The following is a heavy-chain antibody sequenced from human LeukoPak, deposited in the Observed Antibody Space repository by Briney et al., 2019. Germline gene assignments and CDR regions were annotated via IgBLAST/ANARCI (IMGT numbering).Heavy chain of an antibody. CDR2: INWDGGSP. CDR1: GFTFDEYG. J-gene: IGHJ4*02. CDR3: ARDSFSASSLDY. Sequence: PGGSLRLSCAASGFTFDEYGMSWVRQAPGKGLEWVSSINWDGGSPAYADSVQGRFTISRDNAKNSLHLQMKSLRAEDTALYYCARDSFSASSLDYWGQGTLVTVSS. V-gene: IGHV3-20*04. D-gene: IGHD1-26*01.